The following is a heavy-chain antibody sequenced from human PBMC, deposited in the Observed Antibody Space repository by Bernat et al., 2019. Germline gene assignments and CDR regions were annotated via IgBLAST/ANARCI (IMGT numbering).Heavy chain of an antibody. Sequence: QVQLVQSGAEVKKPGASVKVSCKASGYAFSSYGISWVRQAPAQGLEWMGWISAYNGNTNYVQRLQGRVTMTTDTSTTTAYMELRSLRSDDTAVYYCARDSPYGDSSDAFDIWSQGTMVTVSS. D-gene: IGHD4-17*01. J-gene: IGHJ3*02. CDR2: ISAYNGNT. CDR3: ARDSPYGDSSDAFDI. CDR1: GYAFSSYG. V-gene: IGHV1-18*01.